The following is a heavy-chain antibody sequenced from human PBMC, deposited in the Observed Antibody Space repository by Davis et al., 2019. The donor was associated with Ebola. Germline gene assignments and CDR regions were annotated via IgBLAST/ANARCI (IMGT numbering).Heavy chain of an antibody. J-gene: IGHJ6*02. Sequence: PAGSLSLSCAASGFTFSSYAMHWVRQAPGQGLEWVAVISYDGSNKYYADSVKGRFTISRDNSKNTLYLQMNSLRAEDTAVYYCAKDQCSSTSCYPYYYYGMDVWGQGTTVTVSS. V-gene: IGHV3-30-3*01. CDR3: AKDQCSSTSCYPYYYYGMDV. CDR2: ISYDGSNK. CDR1: GFTFSSYA. D-gene: IGHD2-2*01.